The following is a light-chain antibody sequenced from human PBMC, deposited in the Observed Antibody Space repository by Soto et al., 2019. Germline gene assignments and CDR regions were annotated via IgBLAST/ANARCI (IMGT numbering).Light chain of an antibody. CDR3: SSYAGATNMV. V-gene: IGLV2-8*01. CDR2: EVS. J-gene: IGLJ2*01. Sequence: QSALTQPPSASGSPGQSVTISCTGTSSDVGAYNSVSWYQHYPGKAPKRVMYEVSKRPSWVPDRFSGTKSGNTASLTVAGLQGENEADYYCSSYAGATNMVFGGGTKLSVL. CDR1: SSDVGAYNS.